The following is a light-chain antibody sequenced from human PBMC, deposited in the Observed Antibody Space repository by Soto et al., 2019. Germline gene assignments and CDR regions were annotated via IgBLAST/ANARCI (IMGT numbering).Light chain of an antibody. CDR3: SSYTSISASVI. CDR1: SSDVGGYNS. Sequence: QSALTQPASVSGSPGQSITISCTGSSSDVGGYNSVSWYQQHPGKVPKLVIYDVINRPSGISNRFSGSKSGNTASLTISGLQAEDEADYYCSSYTSISASVIFGGGTKLTVL. J-gene: IGLJ2*01. CDR2: DVI. V-gene: IGLV2-14*03.